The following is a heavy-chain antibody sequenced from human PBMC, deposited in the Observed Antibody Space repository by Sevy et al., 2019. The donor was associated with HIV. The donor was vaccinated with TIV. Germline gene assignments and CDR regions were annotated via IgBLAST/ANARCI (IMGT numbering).Heavy chain of an antibody. CDR1: GFTFSKYS. V-gene: IGHV3-23*01. CDR3: AREGCTKPHDY. J-gene: IGHJ4*02. Sequence: GGSLRLSCAASGFTFSKYSMSWIRQTPGKRLERDSTFSFGCGKINYADSVKGRFTISRDDSRNTFYLQMNSLRAEDTAIYYCAREGCTKPHDYWGQGTVVTVSS. D-gene: IGHD2-8*01. CDR2: FSFGCGKI.